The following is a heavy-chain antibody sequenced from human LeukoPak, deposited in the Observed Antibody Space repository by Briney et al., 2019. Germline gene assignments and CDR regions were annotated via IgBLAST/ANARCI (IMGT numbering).Heavy chain of an antibody. J-gene: IGHJ5*02. D-gene: IGHD4-23*01. CDR2: ISVYNDNT. Sequence: GASVKVSCKASNFIFNNYGISWVRQAPGQGLEWMGWISVYNDNTKYSQNLQGRVTLTTEKSTNTAYMELRSLRSDDTAVYYCARVPPLDPTVVRNNWFDPWGQGTLVTVSS. V-gene: IGHV1-18*01. CDR1: NFIFNNYG. CDR3: ARVPPLDPTVVRNNWFDP.